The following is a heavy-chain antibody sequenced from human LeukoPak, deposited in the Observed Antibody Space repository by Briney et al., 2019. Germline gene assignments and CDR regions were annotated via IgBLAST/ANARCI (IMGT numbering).Heavy chain of an antibody. V-gene: IGHV1-2*06. CDR3: ARMATLLSYYYGMDV. Sequence: ASVTVSCTASGYTFTGYYMHWVRQAPGQGLEWMGRINPNSGGTNYAQKFQGRVTMTRDTSISTAYMELSRLRSDDTAVYYCARMATLLSYYYGMDVWGQGTTVTVSS. J-gene: IGHJ6*02. CDR2: INPNSGGT. D-gene: IGHD2-15*01. CDR1: GYTFTGYY.